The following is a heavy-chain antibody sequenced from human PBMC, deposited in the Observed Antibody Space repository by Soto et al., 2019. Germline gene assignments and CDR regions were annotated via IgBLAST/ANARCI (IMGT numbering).Heavy chain of an antibody. V-gene: IGHV4-31*03. CDR2: IYYSGST. J-gene: IGHJ6*02. D-gene: IGHD5-18*01. CDR3: ARVITAMTWGPPGYYYGMDV. CDR1: GGSISRGGYD. Sequence: PSETLSLTCTVSGGSISRGGYDWSWIRQHPXKGLEWIGHIYYSGSTDYSPSLKSRATISVDTSKNQFSLKLSSVTAADTAMYYCARVITAMTWGPPGYYYGMDVWGQGPTVTVSS.